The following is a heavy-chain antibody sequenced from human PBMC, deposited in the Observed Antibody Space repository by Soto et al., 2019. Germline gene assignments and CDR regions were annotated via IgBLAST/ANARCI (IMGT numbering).Heavy chain of an antibody. Sequence: GGSLRLSCAASGFTFSSYGMHWVRQAPGKGLEWVAVISYDGSNKYYADSVKGRFTISRDNSKNTLYLQMNSLRAEDTAVYYCAKDLDTAMIYYYYYGMDVRGQGTTVTVSS. CDR2: ISYDGSNK. CDR1: GFTFSSYG. J-gene: IGHJ6*02. CDR3: AKDLDTAMIYYYYYGMDV. V-gene: IGHV3-30*18. D-gene: IGHD5-18*01.